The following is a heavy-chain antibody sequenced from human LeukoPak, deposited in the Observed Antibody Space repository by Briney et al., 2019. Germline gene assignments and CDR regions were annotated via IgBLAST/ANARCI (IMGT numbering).Heavy chain of an antibody. Sequence: ASVKVSRKASGGTFSSYAISWVRQAPGQGLEWMGGIIPIFGTANYAQKFQGRVTITADESTSTAYMELSSLRSEDTAVYYCARGPTGYNWNDVSLRGYYYYYMDVWGKGTTVTVSS. D-gene: IGHD1-1*01. CDR2: IIPIFGTA. V-gene: IGHV1-69*01. CDR3: ARGPTGYNWNDVSLRGYYYYYMDV. J-gene: IGHJ6*03. CDR1: GGTFSSYA.